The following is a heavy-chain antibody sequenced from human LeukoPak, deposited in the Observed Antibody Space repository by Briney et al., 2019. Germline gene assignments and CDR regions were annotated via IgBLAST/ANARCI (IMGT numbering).Heavy chain of an antibody. CDR1: GYTFTSYG. D-gene: IGHD6-13*01. CDR3: ARGSSGWSFDY. J-gene: IGHJ4*02. V-gene: IGHV1-18*01. CDR2: ISAYNGNT. Sequence: ASVKVSCKASGYTFTSYGISWVRQAPGQGLEWMGWISAYNGNTKYAQKLQGRVTMTTDTPTSTAYMELRSLRSDDTALYYCARGSSGWSFDYWGQGTLVTVSS.